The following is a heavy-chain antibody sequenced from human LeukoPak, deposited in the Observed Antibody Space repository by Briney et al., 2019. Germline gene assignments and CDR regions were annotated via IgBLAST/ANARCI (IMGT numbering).Heavy chain of an antibody. CDR1: GGSISSGDYY. J-gene: IGHJ6*02. Sequence: TSETLSLTCTVSGGSISSGDYYWSWIRQPPGKGLEWIGYIYYSGSTYYNPSLKGRVTISVDTSKNQFSLKLSSVTAADTAVYYCARASIPGNGILRYFDWGTPYYYGMDVWGQGTTVTVSS. V-gene: IGHV4-30-4*01. CDR3: ARASIPGNGILRYFDWGTPYYYGMDV. D-gene: IGHD3-9*01. CDR2: IYYSGST.